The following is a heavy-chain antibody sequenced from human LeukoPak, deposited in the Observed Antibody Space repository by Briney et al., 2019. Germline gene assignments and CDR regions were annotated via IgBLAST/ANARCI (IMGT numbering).Heavy chain of an antibody. V-gene: IGHV4-34*01. CDR3: ASGRGYSYGSDYYYYDMDV. CDR1: GGSFSGYY. CDR2: INHSGST. J-gene: IGHJ6*03. D-gene: IGHD5-18*01. Sequence: SETLSLPCAVYGGSFSGYYWGWIRQPPGKGLEWIGKINHSGSTNNNPSLKTRLTISEDPSKNQRSLKLSSVTAADTAVYYCASGRGYSYGSDYYYYDMDVWGKGTTVTVSS.